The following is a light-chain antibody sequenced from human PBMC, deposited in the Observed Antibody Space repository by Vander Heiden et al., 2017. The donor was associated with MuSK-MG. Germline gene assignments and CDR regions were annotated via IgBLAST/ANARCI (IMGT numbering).Light chain of an antibody. CDR2: LGS. J-gene: IGKJ4*02. Sequence: LSTQSTLSLPVTPGEPASISCTSSQSLLHSNRYNYVEWYLQKPGQSPQLLIYLGSNRAAGVPDTFSRTGSGADFTLKRSIVEAEHLRVYYLSQSTETGRTFGGGTKVQIK. V-gene: IGKV2-28*01. CDR1: QSLLHSNRYNY. CDR3: SQSTETGRT.